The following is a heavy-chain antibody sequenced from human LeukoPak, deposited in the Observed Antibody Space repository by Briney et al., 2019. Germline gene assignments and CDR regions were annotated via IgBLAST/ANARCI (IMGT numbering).Heavy chain of an antibody. CDR3: VRLDGATAFNL. Sequence: GGSLRLSCAASGFTFRSYGMHWVRQAPGEGLEWVAVIWYDGSKKYYADSVKGRFTISRDNSKNTLDLQMDSLRAEDTAVYYCVRLDGATAFNLWGQGTLVTVSS. D-gene: IGHD4/OR15-4a*01. CDR2: IWYDGSKK. V-gene: IGHV3-33*01. CDR1: GFTFRSYG. J-gene: IGHJ4*02.